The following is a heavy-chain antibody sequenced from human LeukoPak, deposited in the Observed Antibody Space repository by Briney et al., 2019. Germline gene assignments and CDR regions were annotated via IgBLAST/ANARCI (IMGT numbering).Heavy chain of an antibody. Sequence: SETLSLTCTVSGASISGYYWTWIRQSPGRGLEWIGYIYYSGSTNYNPSLKSRVTMSIDTSKNQFSLKLSSVTAADTAVYYCAREYMAAAVIAGFDSWGQGTLVTVSS. CDR2: IYYSGST. CDR3: AREYMAAAVIAGFDS. V-gene: IGHV4-59*01. D-gene: IGHD6-13*01. CDR1: GASISGYY. J-gene: IGHJ4*02.